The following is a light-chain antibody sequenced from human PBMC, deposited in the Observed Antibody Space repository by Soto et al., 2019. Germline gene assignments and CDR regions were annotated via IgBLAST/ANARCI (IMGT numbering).Light chain of an antibody. CDR1: SSNIGAGYD. CDR3: RSYDSTLSARYV. Sequence: QSLLRQPPSVSGAPGKRVTISCTGSSSNIGAGYDVHWYQQLPGTAPKLLIFGNINRPSGVPDRFSGSKSGTSDSLAITGLQAEDEGDYYCRSYDSTLSARYVFGTGTKVTVL. J-gene: IGLJ1*01. CDR2: GNI. V-gene: IGLV1-40*01.